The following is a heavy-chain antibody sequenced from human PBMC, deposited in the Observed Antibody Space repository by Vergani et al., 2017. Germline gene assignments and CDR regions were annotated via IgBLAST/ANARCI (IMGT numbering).Heavy chain of an antibody. CDR1: GYSFTSYW. V-gene: IGHV5-51*01. Sequence: EVQLVQSGAEVKTPGESLKISCKGSGYSFTSYWIGWVRQMPGKGLGGMGIIYPGDSDTRYSPSFQGQVTISADKSISTAYLQWSSLKASDTAMYYCARQGPYCSGGSCYCDYWGQGTLVTVSS. D-gene: IGHD2-15*01. J-gene: IGHJ4*02. CDR3: ARQGPYCSGGSCYCDY. CDR2: IYPGDSDT.